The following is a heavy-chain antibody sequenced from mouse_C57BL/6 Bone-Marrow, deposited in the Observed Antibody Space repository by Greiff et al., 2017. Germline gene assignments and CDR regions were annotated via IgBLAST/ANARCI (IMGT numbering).Heavy chain of an antibody. D-gene: IGHD2-3*01. V-gene: IGHV2-6*03. J-gene: IGHJ1*03. CDR2: IWSDGST. Sequence: VKLVESGPGLVAPSQSLSITCTVSGFSLTSYGVHWVRQPPGKGLEWLVVIWSDGSTTYNSALKSRLSISKDNSKSQVFLKMNSLQTDDTAMYYCARERVDGYLWYFDVWGTGTTVTVSS. CDR3: ARERVDGYLWYFDV. CDR1: GFSLTSYG.